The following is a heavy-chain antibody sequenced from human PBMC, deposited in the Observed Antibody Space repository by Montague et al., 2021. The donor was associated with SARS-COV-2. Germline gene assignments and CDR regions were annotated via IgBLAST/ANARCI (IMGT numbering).Heavy chain of an antibody. D-gene: IGHD4-17*01. J-gene: IGHJ4*02. Sequence: SETLSLTCTVSGGSVSRISSHWGWIRQPPGKGLEYIGSFYHAGGTQYNPSLKSRVTISVDTSNDQFSLKMTSVTAADTAVYFCARLYGSCFDYWGQGTLVTVSS. CDR3: ARLYGSCFDY. CDR1: GGSVSRISSH. CDR2: FYHAGGT. V-gene: IGHV4-39*01.